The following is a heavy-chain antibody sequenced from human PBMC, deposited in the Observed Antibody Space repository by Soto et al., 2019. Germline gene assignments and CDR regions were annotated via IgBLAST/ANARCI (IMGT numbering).Heavy chain of an antibody. CDR1: GDSFNSYA. V-gene: IGHV1-69*01. J-gene: IGHJ6*02. D-gene: IGHD2-2*01. CDR2: IIPIFHTA. CDR3: ASVGYCNTTNCLFYYYHYGMDV. Sequence: QVQLVQSGAEVKKPGSSVKVSCKASGDSFNSYAISWVRQAPGQGLEWMGGIIPIFHTANHAQKFQARVTMTADESASTAYMELSGLRSEDTAVYYCASVGYCNTTNCLFYYYHYGMDVWGQGTTVTVS.